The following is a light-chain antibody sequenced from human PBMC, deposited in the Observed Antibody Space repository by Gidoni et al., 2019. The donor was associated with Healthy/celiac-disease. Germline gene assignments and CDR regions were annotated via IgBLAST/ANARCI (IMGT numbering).Light chain of an antibody. CDR3: NSRDSSGNHVV. Sequence: SSDLTQDPAVSVALGQTVRITCQGDSLRSYYASWYQQKPGQAPVLVIYGKNNRPSGIPDRFSGSSSGNTASLTITGAQAEDEADYYCNSRDSSGNHVVVGGGTKLTVL. J-gene: IGLJ2*01. V-gene: IGLV3-19*01. CDR2: GKN. CDR1: SLRSYY.